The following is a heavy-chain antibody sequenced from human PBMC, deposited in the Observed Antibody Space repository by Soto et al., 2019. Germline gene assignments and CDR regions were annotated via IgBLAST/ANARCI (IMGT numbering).Heavy chain of an antibody. CDR2: ISGSGDST. CDR1: GFTFSVYA. Sequence: EVQLLESGGGLVQPGGSLRLSCATSGFTFSVYAMSWDRQAPGAGLEWVSAISGSGDSTYYADSVKGRFTISRDDSKKTLYLQMNSLRADDTAVYYCAKDYYYFGSGSHFDYWGQGTLVTVSS. V-gene: IGHV3-23*01. CDR3: AKDYYYFGSGSHFDY. D-gene: IGHD3-10*01. J-gene: IGHJ4*02.